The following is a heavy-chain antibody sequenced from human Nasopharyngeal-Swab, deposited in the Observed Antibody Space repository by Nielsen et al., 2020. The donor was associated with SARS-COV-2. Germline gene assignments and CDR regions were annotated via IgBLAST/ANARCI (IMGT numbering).Heavy chain of an antibody. CDR3: AKDRQLWSNDFDY. D-gene: IGHD5-18*01. CDR1: GFTFTSHG. Sequence: GGSLRLSCAASGFTFTSHGMYWVRQAPGEGLDWVAFIRNDGSNKNYADSVKGRFTISRGNSKNTLYLQMNSLRAEDTAMYYCAKDRQLWSNDFDYWGQGTLVTVSS. CDR2: IRNDGSNK. J-gene: IGHJ4*02. V-gene: IGHV3-30*02.